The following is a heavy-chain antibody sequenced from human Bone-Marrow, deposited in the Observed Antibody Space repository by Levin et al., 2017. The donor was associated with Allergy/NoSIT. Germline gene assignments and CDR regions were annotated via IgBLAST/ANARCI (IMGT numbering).Heavy chain of an antibody. J-gene: IGHJ3*02. V-gene: IGHV4-61*01. CDR2: IHNSGST. CDR3: ARDQVKDHLVGAFDI. D-gene: IGHD6-6*01. CDR1: GDSVSSGSYY. Sequence: PSETLSLTCTVSGDSVSSGSYYWSWIRQSPGKGLEWIGYIHNSGSTNDNPSLKSRVTISVDTSKNQFSLKLSSVTAADTAVYYCARDQVKDHLVGAFDIWGQGTIVTVSS.